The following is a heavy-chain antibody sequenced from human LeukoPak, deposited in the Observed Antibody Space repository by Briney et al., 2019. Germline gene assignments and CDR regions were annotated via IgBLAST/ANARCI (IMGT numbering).Heavy chain of an antibody. D-gene: IGHD2-21*01. CDR2: LSGRGSNT. CDR1: GFNFTNYA. J-gene: IGHJ6*02. Sequence: GGSLRLSCAASGFNFTNYAMSWVRQAPAKGLEWVSALSGRGSNTYYADSVKGRFTISRDNSKNTLYLQMNSLRAEDTAVYYCAVINTFYYDGLDVWGQGTTVTVS. V-gene: IGHV3-23*01. CDR3: AVINTFYYDGLDV.